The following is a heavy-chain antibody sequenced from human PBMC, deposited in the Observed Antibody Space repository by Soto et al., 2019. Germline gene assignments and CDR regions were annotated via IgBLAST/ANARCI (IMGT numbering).Heavy chain of an antibody. CDR3: VKDRIVGATDFDY. D-gene: IGHD1-26*01. J-gene: IGHJ4*02. CDR2: ISSNGGST. V-gene: IGHV3-64D*08. Sequence: GGSLRLSCSASGFTFSSYAMHWVRQAPGKGLEYVSAISSNGGSTYYADSVKGRFTISRDNSKNTLYLQMSSLRAEDTAVYYCVKDRIVGATDFDYWGQGTLVTVSS. CDR1: GFTFSSYA.